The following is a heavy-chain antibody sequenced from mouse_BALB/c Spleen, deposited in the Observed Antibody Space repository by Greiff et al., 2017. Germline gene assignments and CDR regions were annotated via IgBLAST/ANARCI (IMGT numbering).Heavy chain of an antibody. CDR3: ARGRTGAY. J-gene: IGHJ3*01. CDR1: GFNIKDYY. CDR2: IDPENGNT. V-gene: IGHV14-1*02. Sequence: VQLKESGAELVRPGALVKLSCKASGFNIKDYYMHWVKQRPEQGLEWIGWIDPENGNTIYDPKFQGKASITADTSSNTAYLQLSSLTSEDTAVYYCARGRTGAYWGQGTLVTVSA.